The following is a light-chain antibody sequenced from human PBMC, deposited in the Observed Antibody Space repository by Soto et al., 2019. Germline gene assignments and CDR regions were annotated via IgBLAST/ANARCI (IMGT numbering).Light chain of an antibody. CDR2: GAS. CDR3: QQYGSSPWT. CDR1: QSVSSSY. V-gene: IGKV3-20*01. Sequence: VLTQSPGTLSLSPGERATLSCRAIQSVSSSYLAWYQQKPGQAPRLLIYGASSRATGIPDRFSGSGSGTDFTLTISRLEPEDFAVYYCQQYGSSPWTFGQGTKVEIK. J-gene: IGKJ1*01.